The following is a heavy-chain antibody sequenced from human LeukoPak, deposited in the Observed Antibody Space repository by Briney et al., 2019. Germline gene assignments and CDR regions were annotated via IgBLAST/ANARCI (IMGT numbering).Heavy chain of an antibody. D-gene: IGHD7-27*01. CDR3: ARRSPGCYFDY. J-gene: IGHJ4*02. CDR2: TNHSGST. V-gene: IGHV4-34*01. CDR1: GGSFSGYY. Sequence: PSETLSLTCAVYGGSFSGYYWSWIRQPPGKGLEWIGETNHSGSTNYNPSLKSRVTISVDTSKNQFSLKLSSVTAADTAVYYCARRSPGCYFDYWGQGTLVTVSS.